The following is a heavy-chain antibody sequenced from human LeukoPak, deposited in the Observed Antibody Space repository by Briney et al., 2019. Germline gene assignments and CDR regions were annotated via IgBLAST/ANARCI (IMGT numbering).Heavy chain of an antibody. D-gene: IGHD1-26*01. CDR1: GGSISSYY. Sequence: SETLSLTCTVSGGSISSYYWSWIRQPPGKGLEWIGYIYYSGSTNYNPSLKSRVTISVDRSKNQFSLKLSSVTAADTAVYYCARSTEHYYYYYGMDVWGQGTTVTVSS. CDR2: IYYSGST. CDR3: ARSTEHYYYYYGMDV. J-gene: IGHJ6*02. V-gene: IGHV4-59*01.